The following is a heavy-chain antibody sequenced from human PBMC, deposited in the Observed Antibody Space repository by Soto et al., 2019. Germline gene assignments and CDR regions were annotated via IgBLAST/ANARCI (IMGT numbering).Heavy chain of an antibody. CDR3: ARGTWVRAGGGGTEPLDI. D-gene: IGHD3-16*01. J-gene: IGHJ3*02. V-gene: IGHV1-46*03. Sequence: QVQLVQSGAEVEKPGASVKISCKASGYSFTSQYVHWVRQAPGQGLEGMGIINPNGGSTTYAQKLRGDVPLPRATAHSTGPRGGSRLTTGDPAVYYCARGTWVRAGGGGTEPLDIWGQGTMVTVAS. CDR1: GYSFTSQY. CDR2: INPNGGST.